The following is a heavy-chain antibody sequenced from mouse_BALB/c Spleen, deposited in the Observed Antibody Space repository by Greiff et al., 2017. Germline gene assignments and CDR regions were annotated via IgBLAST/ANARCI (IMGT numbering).Heavy chain of an antibody. J-gene: IGHJ3*01. CDR2: IDPANGNT. V-gene: IGHV14-3*02. D-gene: IGHD2-4*01. CDR1: GFNIKDTY. Sequence: EVQLQQSGAELVRPGALVKLSCKASGFNIKDTYMHWVKQRPEQGLEWIGRIDPANGNTKYDPKFQGKATITADTSSNTAYLQLSSLTSEDTAVYYCALYYDYDGFAYWGQGTLVTVSA. CDR3: ALYYDYDGFAY.